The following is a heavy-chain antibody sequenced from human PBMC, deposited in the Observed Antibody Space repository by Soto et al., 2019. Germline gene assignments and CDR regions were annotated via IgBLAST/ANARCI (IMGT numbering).Heavy chain of an antibody. CDR2: ISNDGNNE. Sequence: QVQLVESGGGVIQPGRSLRLSCAASRLTFSNYVMHWVRQAPGKGLEWVAVISNDGNNEYYADSVKGRFTISRENSKNTLSLQMNSLRVEDTAVYYCAKGGANGGVDVWGQGTTVTVSS. D-gene: IGHD2-8*01. CDR1: RLTFSNYV. CDR3: AKGGANGGVDV. V-gene: IGHV3-30*18. J-gene: IGHJ6*02.